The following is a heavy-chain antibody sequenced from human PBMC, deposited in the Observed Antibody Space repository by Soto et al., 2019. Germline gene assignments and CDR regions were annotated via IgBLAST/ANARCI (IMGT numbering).Heavy chain of an antibody. CDR3: ASATVVAATCDF. CDR1: RFAFRSYN. J-gene: IGHJ4*02. V-gene: IGHV3-21*01. D-gene: IGHD2-15*01. CDR2: ISSGSSNI. Sequence: EVQLVESGGGLVKPGGSLTLSCAASRFAFRSYNMNWVRQAPGKGLEWVASISSGSSNIYYADSVKGRFTISRDNAKNSLFLQMDSLRAEDSAVYYCASATVVAATCDFWGQGTLFTVSS.